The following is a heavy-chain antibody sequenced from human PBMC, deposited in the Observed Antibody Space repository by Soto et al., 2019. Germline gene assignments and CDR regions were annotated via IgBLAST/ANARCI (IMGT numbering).Heavy chain of an antibody. J-gene: IGHJ4*02. Sequence: SETLSLTCTVSGGSIGSSYYYWGWVLQPPGKGLDWIGNIYYSGTTYYNPSLKNRVTISVDTSKNQFALKLNCVTAADTDVSYCATFGLTSSSNTDFDFWGPGTRVTVSS. CDR3: ATFGLTSSSNTDFDF. CDR1: GGSIGSSYYY. V-gene: IGHV4-39*01. D-gene: IGHD3-10*01. CDR2: IYYSGTT.